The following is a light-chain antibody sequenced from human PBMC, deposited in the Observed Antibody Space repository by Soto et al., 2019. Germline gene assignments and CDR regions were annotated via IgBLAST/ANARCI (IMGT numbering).Light chain of an antibody. V-gene: IGKV1-8*01. J-gene: IGKJ1*01. CDR2: AAS. Sequence: IQMTQSPSTLAASLGDRVTITCRASQGISSYLAWYQQKPGKAPKLLIYAASTLQSGVPSRFSGSGSGTDFTLTISCLQSEDFATYYCQQYYSYPRTFGQGTKVDIK. CDR3: QQYYSYPRT. CDR1: QGISSY.